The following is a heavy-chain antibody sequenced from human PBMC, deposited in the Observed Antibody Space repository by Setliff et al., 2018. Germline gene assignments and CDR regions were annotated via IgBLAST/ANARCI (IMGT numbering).Heavy chain of an antibody. J-gene: IGHJ4*02. CDR2: IYDSGST. CDR1: GGSISGHY. Sequence: PSETLSLTCIVSGGSISGHYWSWIRQSPGKGLEWIGSIYDSGSTNYNPSLKSRVTIFVDTSKNQFSLKLKSVTAADTAMYFCARGFLAAPFDYWGQGTQVTVSS. V-gene: IGHV4-59*11. D-gene: IGHD3-3*01. CDR3: ARGFLAAPFDY.